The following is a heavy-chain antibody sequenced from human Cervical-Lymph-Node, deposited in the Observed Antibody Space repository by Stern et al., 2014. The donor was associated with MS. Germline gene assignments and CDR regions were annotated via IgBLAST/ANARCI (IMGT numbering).Heavy chain of an antibody. D-gene: IGHD6-13*01. Sequence: QEQLVGSGVEVPKPGSSGKFSCTASGGTFSKFPRSWVRQAPGQGLEWMGGVFPVFGTPTYAQEFRGRVTITADVSTSTVYMELSSLRSDDTAVYYCALSSETSDRWYSLGYDLWGQGTLVTVSS. CDR1: GGTFSKFP. V-gene: IGHV1-69*01. CDR2: VFPVFGTP. J-gene: IGHJ5*02. CDR3: ALSSETSDRWYSLGYDL.